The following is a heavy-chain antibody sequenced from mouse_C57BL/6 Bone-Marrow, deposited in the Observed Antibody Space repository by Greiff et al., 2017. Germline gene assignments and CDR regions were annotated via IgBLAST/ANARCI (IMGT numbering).Heavy chain of an antibody. CDR3: ARCGTAQATD. CDR2: INPNNGGT. D-gene: IGHD3-2*02. CDR1: GYTFTDYY. Sequence: EVQLQQSGPELVKPGASVKISCKASGYTFTDYYMNWVKQSHGKSLEWIGDINPNNGGTSYNQKFKGKATLTVDKSSITAYMELRSLTSEDSAVYYCARCGTAQATDWGQGTTLTVSS. V-gene: IGHV1-26*01. J-gene: IGHJ2*01.